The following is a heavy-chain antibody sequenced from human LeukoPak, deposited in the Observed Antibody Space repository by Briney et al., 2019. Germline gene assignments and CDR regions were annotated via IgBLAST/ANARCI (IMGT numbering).Heavy chain of an antibody. V-gene: IGHV3-66*02. CDR3: ARDPWLGSTILH. CDR2: LYSDDST. D-gene: IGHD1-26*01. CDR1: GFTVSSNY. Sequence: GGSLRLSCAVSGFTVSSNYMTWVRQSPGKGLEWVSVLYSDDSTYYADSVRGRFTMSRDNSKTTLYLQMNSLRAEDTAIYYCARDPWLGSTILHWGQGTLVTVSS. J-gene: IGHJ1*01.